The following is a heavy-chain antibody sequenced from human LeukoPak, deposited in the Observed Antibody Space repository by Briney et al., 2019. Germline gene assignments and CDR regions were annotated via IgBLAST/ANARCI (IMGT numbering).Heavy chain of an antibody. D-gene: IGHD2-15*01. CDR2: SGST. CDR3: ASSAVEGLTLVVPHPIDY. J-gene: IGHJ4*02. CDR1: GYSISSGYY. V-gene: IGHV4-38-2*02. Sequence: SETLSLTCTVSGYSISSGYYWGWIRQPPGKGLEWIGSGSTYYNPSLKSRVTISIDTSKNQFSLRLSSVTAADTAVYYCASSAVEGLTLVVPHPIDYWGQGTLVTVSS.